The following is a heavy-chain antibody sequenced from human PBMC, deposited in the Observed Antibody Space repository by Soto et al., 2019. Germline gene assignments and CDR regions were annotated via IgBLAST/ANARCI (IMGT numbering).Heavy chain of an antibody. CDR2: IIPIFGTA. D-gene: IGHD3-3*01. CDR3: ARERSGGYSSYDGMDV. V-gene: IGHV1-69*12. Sequence: QVQLVQSGAEVKKPGSSVKVSCKASGGTFSSYAISWVRQAPGQGLEWMGGIIPIFGTAKYAQKFQGRVTITADESTSTAYMELSSLRSEDTAVYYCARERSGGYSSYDGMDVWGQGTTVTVSS. CDR1: GGTFSSYA. J-gene: IGHJ6*02.